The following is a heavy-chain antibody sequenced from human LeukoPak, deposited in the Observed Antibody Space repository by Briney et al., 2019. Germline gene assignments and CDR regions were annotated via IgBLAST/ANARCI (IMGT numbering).Heavy chain of an antibody. CDR2: INHSGST. Sequence: SETLSLTCAVYGGSFSGYYWSWIRQPPGKGLEWIGEINHSGSTNYNPSLKSRVTISVDTSKNQFSLKLSSVTAADTAVYYCARTRSALYYYGSGTNYWGQGALVTVSS. D-gene: IGHD3-10*01. J-gene: IGHJ4*02. CDR3: ARTRSALYYYGSGTNY. CDR1: GGSFSGYY. V-gene: IGHV4-34*01.